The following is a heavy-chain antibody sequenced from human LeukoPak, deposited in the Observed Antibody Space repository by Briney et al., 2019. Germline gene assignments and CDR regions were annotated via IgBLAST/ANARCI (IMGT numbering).Heavy chain of an antibody. D-gene: IGHD3-10*01. J-gene: IGHJ4*02. Sequence: GSLRLSCAVSEFTFSSSAMHWVRQAPGKGLEWLAIISYDGSNKYYADSVKGRFTISRDSSNNTVYLQMNSLRAEDTAVYYCAKDPTYYGSGSAFFRDWGQGTLVTVSS. CDR3: AKDPTYYGSGSAFFRD. V-gene: IGHV3-30*04. CDR2: ISYDGSNK. CDR1: EFTFSSSA.